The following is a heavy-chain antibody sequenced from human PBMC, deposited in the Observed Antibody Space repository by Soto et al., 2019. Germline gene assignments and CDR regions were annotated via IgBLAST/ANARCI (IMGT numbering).Heavy chain of an antibody. CDR2: INPKYGDT. V-gene: IGHV1-2*02. Sequence: ASVRVSCKTPGYFFTDYHMHWVRKAPGQGLEGMGWINPKYGDTNSAQKFQDRVTMTRATPLSPVSIELSRLTSDATAVYYCASEAGGSNSAAVLLDAWGQATLVTVST. D-gene: IGHD2-2*01. CDR3: ASEAGGSNSAAVLLDA. J-gene: IGHJ5*02. CDR1: GYFFTDYH.